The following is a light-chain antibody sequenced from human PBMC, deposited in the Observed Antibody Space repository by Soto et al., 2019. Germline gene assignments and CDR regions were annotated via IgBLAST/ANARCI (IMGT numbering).Light chain of an antibody. J-gene: IGKJ2*01. V-gene: IGKV3-20*01. Sequence: EIVLTQSPGTLSLSPGERATLSCRASQSVSSSSYLAWSQQKPGQAPRLLIYGASSRATGIPDRFSGSGSATDFTLTISRLEPEDFAVYYCRQYGSSPSYTFGEGTKLESK. CDR2: GAS. CDR3: RQYGSSPSYT. CDR1: QSVSSSSY.